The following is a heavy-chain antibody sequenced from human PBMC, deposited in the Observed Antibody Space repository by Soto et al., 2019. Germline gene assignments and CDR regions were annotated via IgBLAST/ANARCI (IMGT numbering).Heavy chain of an antibody. CDR3: VGGYSYSGDAFDI. CDR1: GGSISSGGYY. CDR2: IYYSGST. V-gene: IGHV4-31*03. Sequence: QVQLQESGPGLVKPSQTLSLTCTVSGGSISSGGYYWSWIRQHPGKGLEWMGYIYYSGSTYYNPSLKSRVTISVDTSKNQFSLKLSSVTAADTAVYYCVGGYSYSGDAFDIWGQGTMVTVSS. D-gene: IGHD5-18*01. J-gene: IGHJ3*02.